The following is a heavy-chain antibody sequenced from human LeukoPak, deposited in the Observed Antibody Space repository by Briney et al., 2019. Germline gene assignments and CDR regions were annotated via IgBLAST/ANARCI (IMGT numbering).Heavy chain of an antibody. CDR3: ARAATARHWAEYFQH. V-gene: IGHV4-59*01. CDR2: IYYSGST. Sequence: SETLSLTCTVSGGSISSYYWSWIRQPPGKGLEWVGYIYYSGSTNYNPSLKSRVTISVDTSKNQFSRKLSSVTAADTAVYYCARAATARHWAEYFQHWGQGTLVTVSS. CDR1: GGSISSYY. J-gene: IGHJ1*01.